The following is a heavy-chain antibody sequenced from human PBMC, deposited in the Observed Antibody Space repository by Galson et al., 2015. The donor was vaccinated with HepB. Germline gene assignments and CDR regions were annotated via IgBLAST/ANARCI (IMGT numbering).Heavy chain of an antibody. Sequence: SVKVSCKASGGTFSSYAISWVRQAPGQGLEWMGGIIPIFGTANYAQKFQGRVTITADESTSTAYMELSSLRSEDTAVYYCARDPYYYGSGSPEDFDYWGQGTLVTVSS. V-gene: IGHV1-69*13. D-gene: IGHD3-10*01. CDR1: GGTFSSYA. J-gene: IGHJ4*02. CDR2: IIPIFGTA. CDR3: ARDPYYYGSGSPEDFDY.